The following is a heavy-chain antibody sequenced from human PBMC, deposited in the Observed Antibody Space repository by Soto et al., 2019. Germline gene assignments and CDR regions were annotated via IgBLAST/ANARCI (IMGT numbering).Heavy chain of an antibody. CDR3: AREVAAADNYYYYGMDV. CDR1: GFTFSSYS. Sequence: EVQLVESGGGLVQPGGSLRLSCAASGFTFSSYSMNWVRQAPGKGLEWVSYISSSSSTIYYADSVKGRFTISRDNAKNSLYLQMNSLRDEDAAGYYCAREVAAADNYYYYGMDVWGQGTTVTVSS. J-gene: IGHJ6*02. D-gene: IGHD6-13*01. CDR2: ISSSSSTI. V-gene: IGHV3-48*02.